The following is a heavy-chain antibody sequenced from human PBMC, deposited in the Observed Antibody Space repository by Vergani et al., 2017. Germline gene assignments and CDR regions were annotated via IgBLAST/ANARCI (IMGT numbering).Heavy chain of an antibody. J-gene: IGHJ4*02. CDR1: GHSVISTDYH. Sequence: QVQLQESGPGLVKPSETLSLTFTVSGHSVISTDYHLGWIRQPPGKGLEWIGSMDYSGSTSYNPSLESRISISFETPKNHFSLRLTSVTAADTGVYYCASKRGACRAAYCHSYDFWGPGTLVGVSS. CDR2: MDYSGST. D-gene: IGHD2-15*01. V-gene: IGHV4-39*01. CDR3: ASKRGACRAAYCHSYDF.